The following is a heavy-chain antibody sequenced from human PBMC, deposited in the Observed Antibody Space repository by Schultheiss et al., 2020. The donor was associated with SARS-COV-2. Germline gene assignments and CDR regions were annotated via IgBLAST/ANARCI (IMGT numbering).Heavy chain of an antibody. CDR3: ARKWEQDAFDI. CDR2: IGTAGDP. Sequence: GGSLRLSCAASGFTFSSYDMHWVRQATGKGLEWVSAIGTAGDPYYPGSVKGRFTISRDNAKNSLYLQMNSLRAEDTAVYYCARKWEQDAFDIWGQGTMVTVSS. D-gene: IGHD1-26*01. V-gene: IGHV3-13*05. CDR1: GFTFSSYD. J-gene: IGHJ3*02.